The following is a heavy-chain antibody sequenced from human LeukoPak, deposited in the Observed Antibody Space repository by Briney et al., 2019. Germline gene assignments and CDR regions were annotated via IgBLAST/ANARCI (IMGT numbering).Heavy chain of an antibody. CDR3: VGSGSYSLNFDY. V-gene: IGHV4-59*08. J-gene: IGHJ4*02. Sequence: SETMSLTCTVAAGSISSYYWSWIRQPQGKGLEWIGYIYYSESTNYNPSLKSRVTMLVDTSKNQFSLKLNSVTAADTAVYYCVGSGSYSLNFDYWGQGTLVTVSS. D-gene: IGHD3-10*01. CDR2: IYYSEST. CDR1: AGSISSYY.